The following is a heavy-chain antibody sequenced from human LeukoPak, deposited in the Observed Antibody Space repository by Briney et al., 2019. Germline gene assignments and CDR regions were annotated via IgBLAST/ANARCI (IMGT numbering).Heavy chain of an antibody. CDR1: DGSSSSSS. CDR2: IYYSGST. Sequence: PSKTLSLTCTVSDGSSSSSSWNWIRQSPDKGLEWIGYIYYSGSTKYNPSLESRVTISVDTSKNQISLKLRSVTAADTAIYYCARLRPSIGAAGTFDYWGQGTLVTVSS. D-gene: IGHD6-13*01. J-gene: IGHJ4*02. V-gene: IGHV4-59*08. CDR3: ARLRPSIGAAGTFDY.